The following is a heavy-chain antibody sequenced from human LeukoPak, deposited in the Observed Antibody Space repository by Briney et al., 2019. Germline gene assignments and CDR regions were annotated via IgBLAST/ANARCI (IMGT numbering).Heavy chain of an antibody. CDR1: GYTFTHYH. CDR2: ISTDNGNT. J-gene: IGHJ6*03. D-gene: IGHD6-13*01. Sequence: ASVKVSCKASGYTFTHYHFSWVRQAPGQGLEWMGWISTDNGNTNYAQKFQGRVTMTRDTSISTAYMELSRLRSDDTAVYYCARVGKQQLEKRYYYYYYMDVWGKGTTVTVSS. V-gene: IGHV1-2*02. CDR3: ARVGKQQLEKRYYYYYYMDV.